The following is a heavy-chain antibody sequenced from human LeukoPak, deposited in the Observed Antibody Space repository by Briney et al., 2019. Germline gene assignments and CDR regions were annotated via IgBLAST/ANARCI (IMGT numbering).Heavy chain of an antibody. Sequence: GGSLRLSCAASGFTFSSYGMHWVRQAPGKGLEWVAVIWYDGSNKYYADSVKGRFTISRDNSKNTLYLQMNSLRAEDTAVYYCARGRTSGSSAGYYYYGMDVWGQGTTVTVSS. CDR2: IWYDGSNK. CDR1: GFTFSSYG. D-gene: IGHD1-26*01. J-gene: IGHJ6*02. CDR3: ARGRTSGSSAGYYYYGMDV. V-gene: IGHV3-33*01.